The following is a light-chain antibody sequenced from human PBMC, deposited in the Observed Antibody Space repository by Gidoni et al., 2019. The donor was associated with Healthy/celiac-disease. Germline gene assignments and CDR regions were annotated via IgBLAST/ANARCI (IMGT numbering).Light chain of an antibody. CDR1: QSVSSN. CDR2: GAS. CDR3: QQYNNLIT. Sequence: EIVMTQSPATLSVSPGERATLSCRASQSVSSNLAWYQQKPGQAPRLLIYGASTRATGIPARFSGSGSGTDFTLTISSLQFADFAVYYCQQYNNLITFGPGTTVDIK. V-gene: IGKV3-15*01. J-gene: IGKJ3*01.